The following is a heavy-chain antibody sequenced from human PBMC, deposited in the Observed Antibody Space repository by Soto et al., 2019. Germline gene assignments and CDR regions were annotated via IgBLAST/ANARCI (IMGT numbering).Heavy chain of an antibody. V-gene: IGHV1-2*02. D-gene: IGHD6-13*01. J-gene: IGHJ6*02. Sequence: GASVKVSCKASGYTFTGYYMHWVRQAPGQGLDWMGWINPNSGGTNYAQKFQGRVTMTRDTSISTAYMELSRLRSDDTAVYYCARGGYSSTWSNLLDRSGLDVWGQGTTVTVSS. CDR2: INPNSGGT. CDR3: ARGGYSSTWSNLLDRSGLDV. CDR1: GYTFTGYY.